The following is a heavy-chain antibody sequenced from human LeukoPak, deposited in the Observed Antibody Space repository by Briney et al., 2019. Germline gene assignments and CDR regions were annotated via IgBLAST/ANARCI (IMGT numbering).Heavy chain of an antibody. CDR2: ISGSGTTI. Sequence: GGSLRLSCAAPGFTFSSYSMNWVRQAPGKGLEWVSYISGSGTTIYYADSVKGRFTISRDNAKNSLYLQMNSLRDEDTAVYSCARGVNIATSGAHFDYWGQGTLVTVSS. J-gene: IGHJ4*02. CDR1: GFTFSSYS. D-gene: IGHD6-13*01. V-gene: IGHV3-48*02. CDR3: ARGVNIATSGAHFDY.